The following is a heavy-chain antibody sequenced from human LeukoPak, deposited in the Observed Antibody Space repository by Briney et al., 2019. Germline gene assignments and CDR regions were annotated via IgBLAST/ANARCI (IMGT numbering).Heavy chain of an antibody. Sequence: PSETLSLTCSVSGGLISSSGNFYWGWIRQVPGKGLEWIGSVYYTGYSYDNPSLKSRVTVSVDTSKNQFSLKLNSVTAADTAIYYCARRGAITARRTHYYAMDVWGPGTTVTVSS. V-gene: IGHV4-39*01. CDR1: GGLISSSGNFY. D-gene: IGHD1-20*01. CDR2: VYYTGYS. J-gene: IGHJ6*02. CDR3: ARRGAITARRTHYYAMDV.